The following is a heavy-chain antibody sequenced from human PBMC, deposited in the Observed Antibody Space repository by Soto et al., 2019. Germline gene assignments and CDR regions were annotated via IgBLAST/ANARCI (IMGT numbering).Heavy chain of an antibody. D-gene: IGHD6-19*01. Sequence: ASVKVSCKASGYTFTSYGISWVRQAPGQGLEWMGWISAYNGNTNYAQKLQGRVTMTTDTSTSTAYMEMRSLRSDDTAVYYCARSFWSIEVAGRYYYYYRDVWGKGTRVTVS. J-gene: IGHJ6*03. CDR3: ARSFWSIEVAGRYYYYYRDV. CDR1: GYTFTSYG. CDR2: ISAYNGNT. V-gene: IGHV1-18*01.